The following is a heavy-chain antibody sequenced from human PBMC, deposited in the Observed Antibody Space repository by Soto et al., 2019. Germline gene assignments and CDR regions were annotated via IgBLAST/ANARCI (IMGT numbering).Heavy chain of an antibody. D-gene: IGHD3-22*01. CDR2: IYYSGST. Sequence: QVQLQESGPGLVKPSQTLSLTCTVSGGSISSGGYYWSWIRQHPGKGLEWIGYIYYSGSTYYNPSLKSRVTISVDTSKNQFSLKLSSVTAADTAVYCCARAPTYDSSGYYDYWGQGTLVTVSS. J-gene: IGHJ4*02. CDR1: GGSISSGGYY. CDR3: ARAPTYDSSGYYDY. V-gene: IGHV4-31*03.